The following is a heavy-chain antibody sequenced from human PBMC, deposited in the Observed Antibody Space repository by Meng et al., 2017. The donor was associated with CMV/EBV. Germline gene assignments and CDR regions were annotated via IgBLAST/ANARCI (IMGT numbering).Heavy chain of an antibody. CDR1: WDSVSSYSAS. J-gene: IGHJ6*02. Sequence: SRAISWDSVSSYSASLNRTRQSPSRGLGWLGRTYYRSKWYNDYAVSVKSRITINPDTSKNQFSLQLNSVTPEDTAVYYCARDIASYYYDSSGYPNLYYYYGMDVWGQGTTVTVSS. CDR3: ARDIASYYYDSSGYPNLYYYYGMDV. V-gene: IGHV6-1*01. CDR2: TYYRSKWYN. D-gene: IGHD3-22*01.